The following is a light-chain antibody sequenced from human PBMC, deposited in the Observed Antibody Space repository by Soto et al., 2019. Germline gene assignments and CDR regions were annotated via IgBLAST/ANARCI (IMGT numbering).Light chain of an antibody. V-gene: IGKV3-20*01. Sequence: EIVLKQSPGTLSLSPGERATLSCRASQSISSTYLAWYRQKPGQAPRLLIYAASSRATGIPDRFSGSGSGTDFTLTISRLEPEDFAVYYCQQYYASSWTFGQGTRVEIK. CDR2: AAS. J-gene: IGKJ1*01. CDR1: QSISSTY. CDR3: QQYYASSWT.